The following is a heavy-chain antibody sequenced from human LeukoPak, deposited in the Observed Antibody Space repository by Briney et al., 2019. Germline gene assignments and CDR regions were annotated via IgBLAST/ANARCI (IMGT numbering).Heavy chain of an antibody. J-gene: IGHJ4*02. Sequence: PSETLSLTCTVSGGSISSYYWSWIRQPPGKGLEWIGYIYYSGSTNYNPSLKSRVTISVDTSKNQFSLKLNSVTAADTAVYYCARVDDYGDYFFDYWGQGTLVTVSS. CDR3: ARVDDYGDYFFDY. D-gene: IGHD4-17*01. CDR2: IYYSGST. CDR1: GGSISSYY. V-gene: IGHV4-59*01.